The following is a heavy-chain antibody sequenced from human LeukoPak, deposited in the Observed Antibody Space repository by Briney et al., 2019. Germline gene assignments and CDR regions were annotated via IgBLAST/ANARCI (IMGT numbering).Heavy chain of an antibody. D-gene: IGHD3-3*01. Sequence: SETLSLTCSVSGAIIKREGFNWDWIRQPPGKGLEYIGSISYNGNTYYNPSLESRVTISVDTSKNQFSLNLYSVTAADTAVYYCTRRPKEPGFWSGYVDSWGQGTLVTVSS. CDR1: GAIIKREGFN. J-gene: IGHJ4*02. CDR3: TRRPKEPGFWSGYVDS. CDR2: ISYNGNT. V-gene: IGHV4-39*01.